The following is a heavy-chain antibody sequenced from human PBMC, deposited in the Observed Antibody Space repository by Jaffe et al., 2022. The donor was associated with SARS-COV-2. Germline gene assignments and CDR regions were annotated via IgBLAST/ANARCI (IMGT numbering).Heavy chain of an antibody. D-gene: IGHD6-13*01. CDR1: GYIFISYY. CDR3: ARDAAAAGALDH. J-gene: IGHJ4*02. Sequence: QVQLVQSGAEVKKPGASVKVSCKASGYIFISYYIQWMRQAPGQGLDWVGLINPTGGITTYAEKFRGRVTMTRDTSTSTVYLELSSLTPDDTAVYYCARDAAAAGALDHWGQGTLLTVSS. V-gene: IGHV1-46*01. CDR2: INPTGGIT.